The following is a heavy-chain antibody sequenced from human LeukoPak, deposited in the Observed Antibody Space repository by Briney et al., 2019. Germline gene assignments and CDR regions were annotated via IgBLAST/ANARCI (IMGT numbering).Heavy chain of an antibody. CDR1: GFTFDDYA. CDR3: AKDLSSAITSALVLDV. J-gene: IGHJ6*02. Sequence: PGGSLRLSCTVPGFTFDDYAMHRVRHTPGKGLEWVAGITWNRDNIGYGDSVKGRFTISRDNVKNILYLQMNSLRPEDTALYYCAKDLSSAITSALVLDVWGQGTTV. CDR2: ITWNRDNI. V-gene: IGHV3-9*01. D-gene: IGHD3-22*01.